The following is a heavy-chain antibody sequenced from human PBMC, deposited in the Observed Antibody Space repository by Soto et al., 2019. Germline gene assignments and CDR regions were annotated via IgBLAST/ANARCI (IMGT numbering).Heavy chain of an antibody. CDR3: AEDKYPRGWYIGYYFEQ. V-gene: IGHV3-23*01. D-gene: IGHD6-19*01. Sequence: VQLLESGGGLVQPGGSLRLSCATSGFIFSGYAMTWVRQAPGKGLEWVSRISGSDGTTSYADSVKGRFTISRDKSKNKLYLQMNSPRAEDTAVYYSAEDKYPRGWYIGYYFEQWGQGTLVTVSS. CDR1: GFIFSGYA. J-gene: IGHJ4*02. CDR2: ISGSDGTT.